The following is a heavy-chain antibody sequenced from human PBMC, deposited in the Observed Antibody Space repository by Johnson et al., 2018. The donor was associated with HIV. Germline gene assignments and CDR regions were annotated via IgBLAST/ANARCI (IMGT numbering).Heavy chain of an antibody. CDR1: GFTFSNYA. CDR3: ARDRQAVRGTFDI. Sequence: QVQLVESGGGVVQPGRSLRLSCAASGFTFSNYAMHWVRQAPGKGLEWVAVISYDGNNKYYADSVKGRFTISRDNAKNSLYLQMNSLRAEDTALYYCARDRQAVRGTFDIWGQGTMVTVSS. J-gene: IGHJ3*02. D-gene: IGHD6-19*01. CDR2: ISYDGNNK. V-gene: IGHV3-30-3*01.